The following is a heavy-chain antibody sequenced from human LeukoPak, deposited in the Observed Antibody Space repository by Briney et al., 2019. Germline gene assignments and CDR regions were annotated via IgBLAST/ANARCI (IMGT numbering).Heavy chain of an antibody. D-gene: IGHD3-22*01. CDR3: TTDPIVLVIGGYYFDY. CDR2: IKSKIDGGTT. CDR1: GFTLSNAW. V-gene: IGHV3-15*01. Sequence: GGSLRLSCAASGFTLSNAWMTWVRQAPGKGLEWVGRIKSKIDGGTTDYAAPVKGRFTISRDDSKNTLYMHMSSLKIEDTAVYYCTTDPIVLVIGGYYFDYWGQGALVTVSS. J-gene: IGHJ4*02.